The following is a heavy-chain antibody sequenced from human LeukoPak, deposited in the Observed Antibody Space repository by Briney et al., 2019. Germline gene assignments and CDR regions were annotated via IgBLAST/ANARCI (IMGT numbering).Heavy chain of an antibody. CDR2: VSAAGDTT. CDR1: GLTFGSYG. V-gene: IGHV3-23*01. Sequence: GGSLRLSCAASGLTFGSYGMSWVRQAPGKGLQWVSSVSAAGDTTFYTDSVKGRFSISRDNSKNTLYLQMNSLGPEDTAVYYCAKATSSMDFDSWGQGTLVTVSS. D-gene: IGHD2-2*01. J-gene: IGHJ4*02. CDR3: AKATSSMDFDS.